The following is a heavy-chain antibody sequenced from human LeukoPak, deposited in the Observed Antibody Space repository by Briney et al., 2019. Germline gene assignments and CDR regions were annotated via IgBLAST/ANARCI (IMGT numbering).Heavy chain of an antibody. V-gene: IGHV1-69*05. CDR3: ARGSLVSSSWFFDY. D-gene: IGHD6-13*01. CDR2: IIPIFGTA. CDR1: GGSFSSYA. Sequence: SVKVSCKASGGSFSSYAISWVRQAPGQGLEWMGRIIPIFGTANYAQKFQGRVTITTDESTSTAYMELSSLRSEDTAVYYCARGSLVSSSWFFDYWGQGTLVTVSS. J-gene: IGHJ4*02.